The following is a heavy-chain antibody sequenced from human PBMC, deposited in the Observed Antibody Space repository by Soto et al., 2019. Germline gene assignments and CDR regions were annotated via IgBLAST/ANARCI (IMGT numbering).Heavy chain of an antibody. CDR1: GFTFSSYA. CDR3: AKDREDIVVVPAAITGNDY. CDR2: ISGSGGST. J-gene: IGHJ4*02. D-gene: IGHD2-2*02. Sequence: GESLKISCAASGFTFSSYAMSWVRQAPGKGLEWVSAISGSGGSTYYADSVKGRFTISRDNSKNTLYLQMNSLRAEDTAVYYCAKDREDIVVVPAAITGNDYWGQGTLVTVSS. V-gene: IGHV3-23*01.